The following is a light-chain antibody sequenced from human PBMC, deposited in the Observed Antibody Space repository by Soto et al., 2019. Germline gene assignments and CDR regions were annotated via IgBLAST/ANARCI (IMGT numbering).Light chain of an antibody. V-gene: IGLV2-14*01. CDR1: SSDVRSYNY. CDR2: GVS. J-gene: IGLJ2*01. CDR3: STYTSTTPLGV. Sequence: QSALTQPASVSGSPGQSITISCTGISSDVRSYNYVSWYQHHPGQAPKLLVYGVSNRPSGVSNRFSGSKSVNTASLTISGLQAEDEADYYCSTYTSTTPLGVFGGGTKLTVL.